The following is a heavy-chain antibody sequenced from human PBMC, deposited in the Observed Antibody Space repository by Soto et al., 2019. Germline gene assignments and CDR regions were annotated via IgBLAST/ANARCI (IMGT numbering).Heavy chain of an antibody. D-gene: IGHD6-13*01. V-gene: IGHV1-3*01. CDR3: ARASLAAAGRYYYYGMDV. J-gene: IGHJ6*02. CDR1: GYTFTSYA. CDR2: INAGNGNT. Sequence: ASVKVSCKASGYTFTSYAMHWVRQAPGQRLEWMGWINAGNGNTKYSQKFQGRVTITRDTSASTAYMELSSLRSEDTAVYYCARASLAAAGRYYYYGMDVWGQGTTVTVS.